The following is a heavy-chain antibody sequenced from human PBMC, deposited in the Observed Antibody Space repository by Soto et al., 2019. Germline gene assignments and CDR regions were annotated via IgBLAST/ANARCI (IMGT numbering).Heavy chain of an antibody. CDR1: GGSISSGGYY. Sequence: PSETLSLTCTVSGGSISSGGYYWSWIRQHPGKGLEWIGYIYYSGSTYYNPSLKSRVTISVDTSKNQFSLKLSSVTAADTAVYYCARVLLLEMATPHFDYWGQGTLVTVSS. CDR2: IYYSGST. D-gene: IGHD5-12*01. CDR3: ARVLLLEMATPHFDY. V-gene: IGHV4-31*03. J-gene: IGHJ4*02.